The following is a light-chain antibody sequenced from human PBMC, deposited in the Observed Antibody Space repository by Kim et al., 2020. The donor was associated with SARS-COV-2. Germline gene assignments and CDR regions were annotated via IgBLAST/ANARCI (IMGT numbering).Light chain of an antibody. J-gene: IGKJ1*01. CDR3: QKCDSAPWT. V-gene: IGKV1-27*01. CDR1: QDISNY. Sequence: ASVGDRVTITCRASQDISNYLAWFQLKPGKAPKLLIYAASALQPGVPSRFSGSGSGTDFTLTVTSLQPEDVATYYCQKCDSAPWTFGQGTMVDIK. CDR2: AAS.